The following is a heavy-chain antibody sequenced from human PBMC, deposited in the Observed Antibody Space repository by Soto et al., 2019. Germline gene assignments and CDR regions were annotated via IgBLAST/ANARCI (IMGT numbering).Heavy chain of an antibody. CDR2: IIPIFGTA. CDR1: GGTFSRYA. CDR3: ARVIVGPTTPGWLDP. J-gene: IGHJ5*02. Sequence: SVKVSCKASGGTFSRYAISWVRQAPGQGLEWMGGIIPIFGTANYAQKFQGRVTITADESTSTAYMELSSLRFEDTAVYYCARVIVGPTTPGWLDPSGQATLVTVSS. D-gene: IGHD1-26*01. V-gene: IGHV1-69*13.